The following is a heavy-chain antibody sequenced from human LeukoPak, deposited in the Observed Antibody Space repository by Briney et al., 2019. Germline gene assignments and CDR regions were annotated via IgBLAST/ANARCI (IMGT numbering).Heavy chain of an antibody. CDR1: GGSFSGYY. D-gene: IGHD2-2*01. CDR2: INDSGVT. V-gene: IGHV4-34*01. J-gene: IGHJ4*02. Sequence: SETLSLTCAVYGGSFSGYYWSWIRQSPGEGLEWIGEINDSGVTNCNPSLESRVILSVDTSKNQFSLRLSSVTAANTAVYYCARRLVDSSASQVSDHWGQGTLVTVSS. CDR3: ARRLVDSSASQVSDH.